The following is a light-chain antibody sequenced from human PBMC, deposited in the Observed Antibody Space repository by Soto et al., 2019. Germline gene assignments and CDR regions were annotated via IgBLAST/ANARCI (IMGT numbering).Light chain of an antibody. CDR1: SSNIGAGYD. CDR3: QSYDSSLSGVV. CDR2: GNS. Sequence: QSVLTQPHSVSGAPGQGVTISSTGSSSNIGAGYDVHWYQQLPGTAPKLLIYGNSNRPSGVPDRFSGSKSGTSASLAITGLQAEDQADYYCQSYDSSLSGVVFGGGTKLTVL. V-gene: IGLV1-40*01. J-gene: IGLJ2*01.